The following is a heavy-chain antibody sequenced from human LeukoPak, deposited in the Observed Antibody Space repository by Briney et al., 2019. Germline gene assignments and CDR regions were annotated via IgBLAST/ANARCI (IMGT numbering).Heavy chain of an antibody. J-gene: IGHJ6*02. CDR2: IYYSGST. Sequence: SSETLSLTCTVSGGSISSSSYYWGWIRQPPGKGLEWIGSIYYSGSTYYNPSLKSRVTISVDTSKNQFSLKLSSVTAADTAVYYCARDHELRYFDWLSPFYYYYGMDVWGQGTTVTVSS. D-gene: IGHD3-9*01. CDR1: GGSISSSSYY. V-gene: IGHV4-39*07. CDR3: ARDHELRYFDWLSPFYYYYGMDV.